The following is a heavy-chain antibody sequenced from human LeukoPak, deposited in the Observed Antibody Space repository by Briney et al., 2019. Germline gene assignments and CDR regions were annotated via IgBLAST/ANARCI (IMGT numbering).Heavy chain of an antibody. J-gene: IGHJ4*02. V-gene: IGHV3-23*01. CDR3: VKDYQVGNSPAFGDY. CDR1: GFTFSSYA. D-gene: IGHD1-26*01. CDR2: ISGSGGST. Sequence: GGSLRLSCAASGFTFSSYAMSWVRQAPGKGLEWVSAISGSGGSTYYTDSVKGRFTISRDNSKNTLYLQVNSLRAEDTAVYYCVKDYQVGNSPAFGDYWGQGTLVTISS.